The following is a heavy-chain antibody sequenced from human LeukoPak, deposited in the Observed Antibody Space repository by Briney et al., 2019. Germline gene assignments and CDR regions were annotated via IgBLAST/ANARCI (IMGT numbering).Heavy chain of an antibody. CDR1: GFTFSSYS. CDR3: AKETYYDYVWGSYRSMGGAFDI. D-gene: IGHD3-16*02. CDR2: ISSSSSTM. Sequence: GGSLRLSCVAPGFTFSSYSMNWVRQAPGKGLEWISYISSSSSTMYDADSVKGRFTISRDNAKNSLYLQMNSLRAEDTALYYCAKETYYDYVWGSYRSMGGAFDIWGQGTMVTVSS. J-gene: IGHJ3*02. V-gene: IGHV3-48*04.